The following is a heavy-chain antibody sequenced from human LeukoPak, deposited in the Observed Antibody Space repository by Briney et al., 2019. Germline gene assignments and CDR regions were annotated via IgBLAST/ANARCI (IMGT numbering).Heavy chain of an antibody. V-gene: IGHV4-34*01. D-gene: IGHD4-23*01. CDR3: ARDPTTVVTVPYYFDD. CDR2: INHSGST. CDR1: GGSFIGSH. Sequence: SETLSLTCAVSGGSFIGSHWNWIRQPPGKGLEWIGEINHSGSTNYNPSLKSRVTISVDTSKSQFSPKLKSVTAADTAVYYCARDPTTVVTVPYYFDDWGQGTLVTVSS. J-gene: IGHJ4*02.